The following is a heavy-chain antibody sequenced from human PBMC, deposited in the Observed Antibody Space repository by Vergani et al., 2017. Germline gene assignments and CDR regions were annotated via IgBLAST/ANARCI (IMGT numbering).Heavy chain of an antibody. D-gene: IGHD3-9*01. CDR3: ARDRDYEIWAGVYYYYYYGMDV. CDR1: GFTFDDYG. V-gene: IGHV3-30*03. CDR2: ISYDGSNK. Sequence: VQLVESGGGVVRPGGSLRLSCAASGFTFDDYGMSWVRQAPGKGLEWVAIISYDGSNKYYADSVKGRFTISRDNSKTTLYLQMNSLRAEDTAVYYCARDRDYEIWAGVYYYYYYGMDVWGQGTTVTVSS. J-gene: IGHJ6*02.